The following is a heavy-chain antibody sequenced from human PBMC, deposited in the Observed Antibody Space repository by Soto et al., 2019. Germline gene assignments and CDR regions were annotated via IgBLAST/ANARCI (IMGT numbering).Heavy chain of an antibody. CDR3: ARELGRRGSQLPFDF. CDR2: ISFDGSSH. J-gene: IGHJ4*02. CDR1: GFNFSNYA. D-gene: IGHD7-27*01. Sequence: QVQLVESGGGVVRPGGSLTLSCTASGFNFSNYAFHWVHQATGKGLEWVAVISFDGSSHFYGTSMKGRSLITRDNSKSSLYLQMSSLRLEDTGVFFCARELGRRGSQLPFDFWGQGTLVTVSS. V-gene: IGHV3-30-3*01.